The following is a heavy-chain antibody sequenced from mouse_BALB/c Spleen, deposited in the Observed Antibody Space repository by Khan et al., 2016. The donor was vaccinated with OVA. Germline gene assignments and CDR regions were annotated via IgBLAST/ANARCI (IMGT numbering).Heavy chain of an antibody. Sequence: QVQLKESGPGLVAPSQSLSITCTISGFSLTNYGVHWFRQPPGKGLEWLVVIWSDGSTTYDSALKSRLTISKDNSKSQVFLEMDSLQTDDTAMYYCARQPYYHYYIMDYWGQGTSVTVSS. D-gene: IGHD2-10*01. J-gene: IGHJ4*01. CDR1: GFSLTNYG. CDR3: ARQPYYHYYIMDY. V-gene: IGHV2-6-1*01. CDR2: IWSDGST.